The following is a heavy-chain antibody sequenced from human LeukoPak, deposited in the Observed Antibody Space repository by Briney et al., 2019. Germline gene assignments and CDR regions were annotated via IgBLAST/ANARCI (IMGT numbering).Heavy chain of an antibody. J-gene: IGHJ4*02. V-gene: IGHV4-39*01. CDR1: GGSISSSSYY. D-gene: IGHD6-19*01. CDR3: ARQIAVAGTGRGY. CDR2: IYYSGST. Sequence: KPSETLSLTCTVSGGSISSSSYYWGWIRQPPGKGLEGIGSIYYSGSTYYNPSLKSRVTISVDTSKNQFSLKLSSVTAADTAVYYCARQIAVAGTGRGYWGQGTLVTVSS.